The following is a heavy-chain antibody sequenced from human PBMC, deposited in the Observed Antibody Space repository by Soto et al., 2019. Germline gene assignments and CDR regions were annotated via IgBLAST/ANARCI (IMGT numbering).Heavy chain of an antibody. J-gene: IGHJ4*02. V-gene: IGHV3-23*01. CDR1: GFTFRSYA. D-gene: IGHD5-18*01. CDR3: VRERSGYSYADS. CDR2: ISGSGANT. Sequence: GGSLRLSCAASGFTFRSYAISWVRQAPGKGLEWVSAISGSGANTYYTDSVKGRFTISRDNFKNTLYLQMNSLRAEDSAMFYCVRERSGYSYADSWGQGTLVTVSS.